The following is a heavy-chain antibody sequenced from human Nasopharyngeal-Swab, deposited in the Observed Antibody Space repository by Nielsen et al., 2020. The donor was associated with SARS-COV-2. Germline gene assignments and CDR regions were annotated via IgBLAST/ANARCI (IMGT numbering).Heavy chain of an antibody. Sequence: LSLTCAASGFTFSSYEMNWVRQAPGKGLEWVSYISSSGSTRYYADSVKGRFTISRDNAKNSLYLQMNSLRAEDTAVYYCARDYCSSTGCYDYWGQGTLVTVSS. V-gene: IGHV3-48*03. J-gene: IGHJ4*02. CDR3: ARDYCSSTGCYDY. CDR2: ISSSGSTR. CDR1: GFTFSSYE. D-gene: IGHD2-2*01.